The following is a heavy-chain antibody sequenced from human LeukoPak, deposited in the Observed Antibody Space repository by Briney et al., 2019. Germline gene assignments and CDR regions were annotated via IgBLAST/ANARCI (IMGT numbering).Heavy chain of an antibody. CDR1: GFTFSDYY. CDR2: SNSRRSYT. V-gene: IGHV3-11*05. CDR3: ARERFTAMVPRHFGY. Sequence: PGGSLRLSCAASGFTFSDYYMSWMRQAPAKGLEGVSYSNSRRSYTNYGDSVKGRFTIYRDNAKNSLYLQMNSLRAEDTAVYYCARERFTAMVPRHFGYWGQGTLVTVSS. J-gene: IGHJ4*02. D-gene: IGHD5-18*01.